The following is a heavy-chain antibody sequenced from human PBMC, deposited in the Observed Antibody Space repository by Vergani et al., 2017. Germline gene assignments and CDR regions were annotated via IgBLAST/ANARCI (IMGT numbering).Heavy chain of an antibody. Sequence: QLQLQESDPGLVKPSETLSLTCTVSGGSIRSTFYYWGWIRQPPGKGLEWIGTIYYSGSTYYNPSLKSRVTISVDTSKNQFSLKRNSVTAADTAVYYCARHKEQLVPVNYYYYYYMDVWGKGTTVTVSS. J-gene: IGHJ6*03. CDR1: GGSIRSTFYY. D-gene: IGHD6-13*01. CDR2: IYYSGST. CDR3: ARHKEQLVPVNYYYYYYMDV. V-gene: IGHV4-39*01.